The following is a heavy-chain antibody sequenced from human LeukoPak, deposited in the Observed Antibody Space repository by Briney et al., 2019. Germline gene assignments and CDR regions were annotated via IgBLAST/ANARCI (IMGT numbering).Heavy chain of an antibody. V-gene: IGHV3-74*01. CDR2: INNGGSDM. J-gene: IGHJ4*01. CDR1: GFTFISYG. CDR3: ARELPREVTLDY. D-gene: IGHD2-21*02. Sequence: GGSLRPSCAASGFTFISYGMQWVRQAPGKGLVWVSRINNGGSDMGYADSVKGRFTISRDNAKNTLYLQMKSLRAEDTAVYYCARELPREVTLDYWGQGTPVTVSS.